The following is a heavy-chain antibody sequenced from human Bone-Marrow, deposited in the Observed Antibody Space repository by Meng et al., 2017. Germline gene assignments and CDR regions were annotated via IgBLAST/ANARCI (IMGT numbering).Heavy chain of an antibody. CDR2: ISWNSGSI. D-gene: IGHD3-16*01. CDR1: GLTFDDYA. Sequence: SLKISCAASGLTFDDYAMHWVRQAPGKGLEWVSGISWNSGSIGYADSVKGRFTISRDNAKNSLYLQMNSLRAEDTALYYCAKEDGGYDSYYFDYWGQGTLVTVSS. V-gene: IGHV3-9*01. CDR3: AKEDGGYDSYYFDY. J-gene: IGHJ4*02.